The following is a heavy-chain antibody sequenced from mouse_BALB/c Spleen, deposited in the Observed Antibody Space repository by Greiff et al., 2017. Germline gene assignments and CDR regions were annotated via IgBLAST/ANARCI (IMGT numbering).Heavy chain of an antibody. CDR2: IDPANGNT. D-gene: IGHD2-10*02. J-gene: IGHJ4*01. Sequence: EVQLQQSGAELVKPGASVKLSCTASGFNIKDTYMHWVKQRPEQGLEWIGRIDPANGNTKYDPKFQGKATITADTSSNTAYLQLSSLTSEDTAVYYCARSYGNYDYYAMDYWGQGTSVTVSS. V-gene: IGHV14-3*02. CDR3: ARSYGNYDYYAMDY. CDR1: GFNIKDTY.